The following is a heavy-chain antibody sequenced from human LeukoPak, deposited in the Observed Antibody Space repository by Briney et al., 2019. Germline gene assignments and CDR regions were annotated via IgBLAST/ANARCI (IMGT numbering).Heavy chain of an antibody. D-gene: IGHD3-22*01. J-gene: IGHJ4*02. CDR3: ASVDTRTYYYDSSGYYLDY. CDR1: GFTFSSYS. V-gene: IGHV3-21*01. CDR2: ISSSSSYI. Sequence: GGSLRLSCAASGFTFSSYSMNWVRQAPGKGLEWVPSISSSSSYIYYADSVKGRFTISRDNAKNSLYLQMNSPRAEDTAVYYCASVDTRTYYYDSSGYYLDYWGQGTLVTVSS.